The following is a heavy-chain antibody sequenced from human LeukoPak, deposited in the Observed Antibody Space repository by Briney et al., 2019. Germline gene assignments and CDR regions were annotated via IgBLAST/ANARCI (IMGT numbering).Heavy chain of an antibody. CDR2: IYPADSTA. J-gene: IGHJ4*02. Sequence: GESLKISCKASGYSFTTYWIGWVRQMPGKGLEWMGIIYPADSTAHHSPSFQGQVTISVDKSINTAYLQWSRLKASDTAMYYCARLAYSSSWYVGYVDYWGEGTLVTVSS. V-gene: IGHV5-51*01. D-gene: IGHD6-13*01. CDR1: GYSFTTYW. CDR3: ARLAYSSSWYVGYVDY.